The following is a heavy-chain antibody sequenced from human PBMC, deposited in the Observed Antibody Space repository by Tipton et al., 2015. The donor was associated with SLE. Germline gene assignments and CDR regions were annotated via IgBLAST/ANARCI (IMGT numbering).Heavy chain of an antibody. D-gene: IGHD1-26*01. Sequence: LSLTCAASGFTFSSYEMNWVRQAPGKGLEWVSYISSSGSTIYYADSVKGRFTISRDNAKNSLYLQMNSLRAEDTAVYCCARSETIVGARDAFDIWGQGTMVTVSS. CDR2: ISSSGSTI. CDR1: GFTFSSYE. CDR3: ARSETIVGARDAFDI. V-gene: IGHV3-48*03. J-gene: IGHJ3*02.